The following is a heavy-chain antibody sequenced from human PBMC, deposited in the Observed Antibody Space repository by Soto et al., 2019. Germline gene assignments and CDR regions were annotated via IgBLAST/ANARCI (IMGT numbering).Heavy chain of an antibody. CDR1: GFTFSSYG. Sequence: GGSLRLSCAASGFTFSSYGMHWVRQAPGKGLEWVAVIWYDGSNKYYADFVKGRFTISRDNAKNSLYLQMNSLRAEDTAVYYCARDGCSGSNCLNWFDPWGQGTLVTVSS. D-gene: IGHD2-15*01. V-gene: IGHV3-33*01. J-gene: IGHJ5*02. CDR2: IWYDGSNK. CDR3: ARDGCSGSNCLNWFDP.